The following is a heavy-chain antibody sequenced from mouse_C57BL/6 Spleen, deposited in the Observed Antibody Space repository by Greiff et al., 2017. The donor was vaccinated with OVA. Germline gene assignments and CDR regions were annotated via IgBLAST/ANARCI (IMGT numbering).Heavy chain of an antibody. V-gene: IGHV1-50*01. J-gene: IGHJ2*01. Sequence: QVQLQQPGAELVKPGASVKLSCKASGYTFTSYWMQWVKQRPGQGLEWIGEIDPSDSSTNYNQKLQGKATLTVDTSSSTAYMQLSSLTSEDSAVYYCARRGYYFDYWGQGTTLTVSS. CDR2: IDPSDSST. CDR1: GYTFTSYW. CDR3: ARRGYYFDY.